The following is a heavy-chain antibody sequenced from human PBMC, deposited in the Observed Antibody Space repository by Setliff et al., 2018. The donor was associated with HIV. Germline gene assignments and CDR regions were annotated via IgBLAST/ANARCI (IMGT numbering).Heavy chain of an antibody. V-gene: IGHV3-74*03. Sequence: GGSLRLSCAVSGFKFSSYWMHWVRQAPGKGLVWVSRTNTDGSGTTYADSVKGRFTVSRDDAKNTLFLQMNSLRAEDTGVYYCARDQSVAGPTTSDYWGQGTLVTVSS. CDR3: ARDQSVAGPTTSDY. CDR2: TNTDGSGT. J-gene: IGHJ4*02. CDR1: GFKFSSYW. D-gene: IGHD2-15*01.